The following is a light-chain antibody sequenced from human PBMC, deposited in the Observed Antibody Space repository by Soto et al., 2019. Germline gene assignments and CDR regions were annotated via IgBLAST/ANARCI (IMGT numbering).Light chain of an antibody. V-gene: IGKV1-9*01. CDR3: QQLNSYPFT. CDR2: AAS. J-gene: IGKJ3*01. CDR1: QGIRDY. Sequence: IQLTQSPSSLSASVGDRVTITCRASQGIRDYLAWYQQKPGNAPKLLIYAASILEIGVPSRFSGSGSGTDFTLTISSLQPEDFATYYCQQLNSYPFTVGPGAKVDIK.